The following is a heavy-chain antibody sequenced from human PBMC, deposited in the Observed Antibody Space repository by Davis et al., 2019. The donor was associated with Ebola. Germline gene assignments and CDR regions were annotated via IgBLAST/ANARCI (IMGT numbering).Heavy chain of an antibody. Sequence: MPSETLSLTCAVYGGSFSGYYWSWIRQPPGKGLEWIGEINHSGSTNYNPSLKSRVTISVDTSKNQFSLKLSSVTAADTAVYYCARVAQYSWFDPWGQGTLVTVSS. D-gene: IGHD2/OR15-2a*01. CDR2: INHSGST. J-gene: IGHJ5*02. V-gene: IGHV4-34*01. CDR1: GGSFSGYY. CDR3: ARVAQYSWFDP.